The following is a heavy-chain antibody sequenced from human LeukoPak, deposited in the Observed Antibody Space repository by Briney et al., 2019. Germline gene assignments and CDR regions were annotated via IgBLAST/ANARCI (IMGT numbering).Heavy chain of an antibody. CDR1: GFTFSSYA. CDR2: ISSNGGST. V-gene: IGHV3-64*01. Sequence: PGGSLRLSCAASGFTFSSYAMHWVRQAPGKGLEYVSAISSNGGSTYYVNSVKGRFTISRDNSKNTLYLQMGSLRAEDMAVYYCARGGYSGYDFDYWGQGTLVTVSS. J-gene: IGHJ4*02. CDR3: ARGGYSGYDFDY. D-gene: IGHD5-12*01.